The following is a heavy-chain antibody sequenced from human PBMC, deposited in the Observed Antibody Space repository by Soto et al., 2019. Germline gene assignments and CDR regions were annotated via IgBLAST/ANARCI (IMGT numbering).Heavy chain of an antibody. CDR3: ARESVSYGYHWFDP. CDR2: ISYDGSNK. V-gene: IGHV3-30-3*01. D-gene: IGHD5-18*01. J-gene: IGHJ5*02. CDR1: GVTFSSYA. Sequence: PGGSLRLSCAASGVTFSSYAMHWVRQAPGKGLEWVAVISYDGSNKYYADSVKGRFTISRDNSKNTLYLQMNSLRAEDTAVYYCARESVSYGYHWFDPWGQGTLVTVSS.